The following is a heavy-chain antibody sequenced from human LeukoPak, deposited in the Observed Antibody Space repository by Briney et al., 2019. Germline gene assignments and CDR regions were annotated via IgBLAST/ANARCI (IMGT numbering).Heavy chain of an antibody. J-gene: IGHJ4*02. D-gene: IGHD4-17*01. CDR2: ISYDGNNK. CDR3: ARVDGDHHPIDY. Sequence: GGSLRLSCAASGFTFSTYTMHWVRQAPGKGLEWVAFISYDGNNKYYTDSVKGRFTISRDNSKNTLYLQMNSLRAEDTAVYYCARVDGDHHPIDYWGQGTLVTVSS. V-gene: IGHV3-30-3*01. CDR1: GFTFSTYT.